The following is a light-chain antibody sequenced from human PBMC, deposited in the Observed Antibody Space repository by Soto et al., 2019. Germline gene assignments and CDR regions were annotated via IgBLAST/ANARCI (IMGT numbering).Light chain of an antibody. CDR3: QQSYSAPYT. J-gene: IGKJ2*01. V-gene: IGKV1-39*01. CDR2: AAS. CDR1: QSIYSS. Sequence: DIQMTQSPSSLSASVGDRVTITCRASQSIYSSLNWYHQKPGKAPKLLIYAASNLQSGVPSRFSGSGSGTDFTLSISSLQPEDFETYYCQQSYSAPYTFCQGTKLEI.